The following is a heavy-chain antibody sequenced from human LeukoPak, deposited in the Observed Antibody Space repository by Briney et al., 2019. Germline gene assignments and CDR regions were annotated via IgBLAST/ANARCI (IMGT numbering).Heavy chain of an antibody. CDR3: AKRYCSGGSCYSDMYYFDY. D-gene: IGHD2-15*01. CDR2: ISGSGGST. J-gene: IGHJ4*02. V-gene: IGHV3-23*01. CDR1: GFTFSSYA. Sequence: GGSLRLSCAASGFTFSSYAMSWVRQAPGKGLEWVSAISGSGGSTYYADPVKGRFTISRDNSKNTLYLQMNSLRAEDTAVYYCAKRYCSGGSCYSDMYYFDYWGQGTLVTVSS.